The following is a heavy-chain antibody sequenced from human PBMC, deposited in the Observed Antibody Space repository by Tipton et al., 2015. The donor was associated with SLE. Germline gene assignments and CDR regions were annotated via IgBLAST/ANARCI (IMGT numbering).Heavy chain of an antibody. D-gene: IGHD1-26*01. V-gene: IGHV3-73*01. Sequence: SLRLSCAASGFTFSGPAMHWVRQASGKGLEWVGRSRSKANSYATAYAASVKGRFTISRDDSKNTAYLQMNSLKTEDTAVYYCTRQSGGGSSEAPDYWGQGTLVTVSS. J-gene: IGHJ4*02. CDR3: TRQSGGGSSEAPDY. CDR1: GFTFSGPA. CDR2: SRSKANSYAT.